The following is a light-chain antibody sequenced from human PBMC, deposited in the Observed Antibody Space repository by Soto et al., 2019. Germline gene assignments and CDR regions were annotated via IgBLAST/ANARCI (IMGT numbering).Light chain of an antibody. J-gene: IGLJ3*02. CDR2: EVS. CDR3: SSYTSSSIWV. V-gene: IGLV2-14*01. Sequence: QSALTQPASVSGSPGQSITISCTGTSSDVGGYNYVSWYQQHPGKAPKLMIYEVSNRPSGVSNRFSGSKSGNTASLTISGLQPEDEADYYCSSYTSSSIWVFGGGTKLTVL. CDR1: SSDVGGYNY.